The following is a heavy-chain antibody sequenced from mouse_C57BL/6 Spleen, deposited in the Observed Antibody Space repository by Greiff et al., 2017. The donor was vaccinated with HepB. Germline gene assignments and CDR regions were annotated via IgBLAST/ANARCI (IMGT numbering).Heavy chain of an antibody. Sequence: EVHLVESGGGLVKPGGSLKLSCAASGFTFSDYGMHWVRQAPEKGLEWVAYISSGSSTIYYADTVKGRFTISRDNAKNTLFLQMTSLRSEDTAMYYCARSDGNYEVDYWGQGTSVTVSS. D-gene: IGHD2-1*01. V-gene: IGHV5-17*01. CDR3: ARSDGNYEVDY. CDR1: GFTFSDYG. J-gene: IGHJ4*01. CDR2: ISSGSSTI.